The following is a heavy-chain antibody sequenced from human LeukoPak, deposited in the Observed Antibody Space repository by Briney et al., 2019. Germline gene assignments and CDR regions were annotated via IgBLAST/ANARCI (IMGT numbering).Heavy chain of an antibody. V-gene: IGHV3-30*02. CDR1: GFTFSTYG. J-gene: IGHJ4*02. CDR2: IRYDGSNK. Sequence: GGSLRLSCAASGFTFSTYGMHLVRQAPGKGLEWVAFIRYDGSNKYYADSVKGRFTISRDNSKNTLYLQMDSLRAEDTAVYYCARGPYYNTLTGFRGRILGFDYWGQGTLVTVSS. D-gene: IGHD3-9*01. CDR3: ARGPYYNTLTGFRGRILGFDY.